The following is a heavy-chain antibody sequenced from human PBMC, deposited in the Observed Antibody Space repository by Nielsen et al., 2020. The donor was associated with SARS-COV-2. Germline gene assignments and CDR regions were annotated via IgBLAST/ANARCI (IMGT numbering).Heavy chain of an antibody. D-gene: IGHD2-2*01. CDR3: AKIFEIVGIPDIDCRSDRCFFDH. CDR2: ISYDGSKK. Sequence: GGSLRLSCAASGFNFRDFGMHWVRQAPGRGLEWVALISYDGSKKEYADSVKGRFTISRDNSKRMLYLQLNSLRAEDAAVYYCAKIFEIVGIPDIDCRSDRCFFDHWGRGTLVTVSS. V-gene: IGHV3-30*18. CDR1: GFNFRDFG. J-gene: IGHJ4*02.